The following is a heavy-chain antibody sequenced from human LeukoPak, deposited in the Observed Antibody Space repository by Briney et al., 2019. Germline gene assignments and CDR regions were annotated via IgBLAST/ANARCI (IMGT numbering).Heavy chain of an antibody. Sequence: SETLSLTCAVYGGSFSGYYWSWIRQPPGKGLEWIGEINHSGSTNYNPSLKSRVTRSVDTSKNQFYLKLSSVTAADTAVYYCASASATVIDAFDIWGEGRMVTVSS. CDR1: GGSFSGYY. J-gene: IGHJ3*02. D-gene: IGHD4-11*01. CDR3: ASASATVIDAFDI. CDR2: INHSGST. V-gene: IGHV4-34*01.